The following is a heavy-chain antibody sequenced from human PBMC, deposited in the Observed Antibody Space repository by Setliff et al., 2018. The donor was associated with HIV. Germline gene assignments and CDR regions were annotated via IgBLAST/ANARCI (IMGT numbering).Heavy chain of an antibody. CDR2: IYPGDSDT. CDR3: ARLRDSSGYYYVGGAFDI. Sequence: GESLKISCKGSGYSFTSYWIGWVRQMPGKGLEWMGIIYPGDSDTRYSPSFQGQVTISADKSISTAYLQWSSLKASDTAMYYCARLRDSSGYYYVGGAFDIWGQGTMVTVSS. CDR1: GYSFTSYW. J-gene: IGHJ3*02. V-gene: IGHV5-51*01. D-gene: IGHD3-22*01.